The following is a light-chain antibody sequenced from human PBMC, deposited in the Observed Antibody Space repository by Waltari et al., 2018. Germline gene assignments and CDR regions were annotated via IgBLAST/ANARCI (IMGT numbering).Light chain of an antibody. CDR2: KVS. CDR3: MQGTHWPYT. J-gene: IGKJ2*01. Sequence: DVVMTQSPLSLPVTLGPPASTSCTSSQSLVHSDGNTHLVWFHQRPGQSPRRPIYKVSIRDSEVPDRFSGGGSATDFTLKISRVEAEDVGVYYCMQGTHWPYTFGQGTKLDIK. CDR1: QSLVHSDGNTH. V-gene: IGKV2-30*02.